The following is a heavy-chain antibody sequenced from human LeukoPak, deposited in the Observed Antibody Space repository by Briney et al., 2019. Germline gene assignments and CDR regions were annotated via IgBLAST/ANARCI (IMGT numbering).Heavy chain of an antibody. D-gene: IGHD3-22*01. Sequence: SETLSLTCTVSGYSISSGYYWGWIRQPPGKGLEWIGSIYHSGSTYYNPSLKSRVTISVDTSKNQFSLKLSSVTAADTAVYYCARELSGYYFYWGQGTPVTVSS. V-gene: IGHV4-38-2*02. CDR3: ARELSGYYFY. CDR2: IYHSGST. J-gene: IGHJ4*02. CDR1: GYSISSGYY.